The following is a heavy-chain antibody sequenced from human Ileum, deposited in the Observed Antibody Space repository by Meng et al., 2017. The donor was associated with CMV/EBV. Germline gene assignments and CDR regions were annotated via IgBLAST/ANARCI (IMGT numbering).Heavy chain of an antibody. Sequence: GGSLRLSCAASGFTFITHAIAWVRQAPGKGLEWVSSISSSSSYIYYADSVKGRFTISRDNAKNSLYLQMNSLRAEDTAVYYCARDEGYFDYWGQGTLVTVSS. CDR3: ARDEGYFDY. CDR2: ISSSSSYI. V-gene: IGHV3-21*01. J-gene: IGHJ4*02. CDR1: GFTFITHA.